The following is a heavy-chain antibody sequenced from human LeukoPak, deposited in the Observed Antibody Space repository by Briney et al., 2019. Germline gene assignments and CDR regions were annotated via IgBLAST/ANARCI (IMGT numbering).Heavy chain of an antibody. CDR3: ARKNGLDY. CDR1: GFTFSTFW. Sequence: GGSLRLSCAASGFTFSTFWMHWVRQAPGKGLVWVSRIRHDGTSTDYAASVKGRFTISRDNAKNTLYLQMNSLRAEDTAVYYCARKNGLDYWGQGTLVTVSS. CDR2: IRHDGTST. V-gene: IGHV3-74*01. J-gene: IGHJ4*02.